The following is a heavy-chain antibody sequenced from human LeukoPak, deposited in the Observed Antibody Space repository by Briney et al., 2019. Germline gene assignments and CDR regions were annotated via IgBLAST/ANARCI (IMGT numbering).Heavy chain of an antibody. Sequence: PSETLSLTCAVYGGSFSGYYWSWIRQPPGKGLEWIGEINHSGSTNYNPSLKSRVTISVDKSKNQFSLKLSSVTAADTAVYYCTASLLGYGMDVWGQGTTVTVSS. J-gene: IGHJ6*02. CDR2: INHSGST. CDR3: TASLLGYGMDV. D-gene: IGHD5-18*01. V-gene: IGHV4-34*03. CDR1: GGSFSGYY.